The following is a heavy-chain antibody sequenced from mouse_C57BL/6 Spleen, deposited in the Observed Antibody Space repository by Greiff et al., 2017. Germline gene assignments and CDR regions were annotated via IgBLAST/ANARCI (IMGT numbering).Heavy chain of an antibody. D-gene: IGHD6-1*01. CDR3: ARSQPTWDAMDY. V-gene: IGHV1-55*01. Sequence: QVQLQQPGAELVKPGASVKMSCKASGYTFTSYWITWVKQRPGQGLEWIGDIYPGSGSTNYNEKFKSKATLTVYTSSSTAYMQLSSLTSEDSAVYYGARSQPTWDAMDYWGQGTSVTVSS. J-gene: IGHJ4*01. CDR2: IYPGSGST. CDR1: GYTFTSYW.